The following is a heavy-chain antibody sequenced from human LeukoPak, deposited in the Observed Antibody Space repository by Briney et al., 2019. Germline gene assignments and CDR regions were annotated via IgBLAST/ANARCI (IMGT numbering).Heavy chain of an antibody. CDR2: INHSGST. CDR3: ARGLDGDYVRGYFDY. Sequence: SETLSLTCVVYGGSFSGYYWSWIRQPPGKGLEWIGEINHSGSTNYNPSLKSRVTISVDTSKNQFSLKLSSVTAADTAVYYCARGLDGDYVRGYFDYWGQGTLVTVSS. D-gene: IGHD4-17*01. V-gene: IGHV4-34*01. J-gene: IGHJ4*02. CDR1: GGSFSGYY.